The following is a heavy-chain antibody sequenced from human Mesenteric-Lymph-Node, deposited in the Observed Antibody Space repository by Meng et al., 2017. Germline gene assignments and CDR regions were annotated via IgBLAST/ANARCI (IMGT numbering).Heavy chain of an antibody. CDR2: INCNSGGT. CDR3: ATDTDYFDSSTWCC. CDR1: GYRFTGYQ. D-gene: IGHD3-22*01. Sequence: ASVKVSCKASGYRFTGYQIHWVRQAPGQGLQWMGWINCNSGGTKYAQNFQGRVTMTRDTSTSTAYMELTRLRSDDTAVYYCATDTDYFDSSTWCCWGQGTLVPSPQ. J-gene: IGHJ4*02. V-gene: IGHV1-2*02.